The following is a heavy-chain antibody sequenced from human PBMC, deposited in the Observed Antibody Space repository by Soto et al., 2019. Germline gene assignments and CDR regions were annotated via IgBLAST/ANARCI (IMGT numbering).Heavy chain of an antibody. CDR3: ATRIAVAGKGFDY. J-gene: IGHJ4*02. Sequence: SETLSLTCAVYGGSFSGYYWSWIRQPPGKGLEWIGEINHSGSTNYNPSLKSRVTISVDTSKNQFSLKLSSVTAADTAVYYCATRIAVAGKGFDYWGQGTLVTVSS. V-gene: IGHV4-34*01. CDR2: INHSGST. D-gene: IGHD6-19*01. CDR1: GGSFSGYY.